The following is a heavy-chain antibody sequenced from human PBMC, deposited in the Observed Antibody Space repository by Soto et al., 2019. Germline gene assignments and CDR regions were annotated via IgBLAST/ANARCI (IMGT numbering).Heavy chain of an antibody. D-gene: IGHD3-10*01. J-gene: IGHJ6*02. CDR3: ARESLVRGVIIYYYGMDV. Sequence: PSEILSLTCTVSGDSVSSGRYYWSWIRQPPGKGLEWIGYIYYSGSTNYNPSLKSRVTISVDTSKNQFSLKLSSVTAADTAVYYCARESLVRGVIIYYYGMDVWGQGTTVTVSS. V-gene: IGHV4-61*01. CDR2: IYYSGST. CDR1: GDSVSSGRYY.